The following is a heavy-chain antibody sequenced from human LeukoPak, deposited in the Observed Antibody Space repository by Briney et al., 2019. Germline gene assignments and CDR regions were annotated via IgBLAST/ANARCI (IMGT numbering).Heavy chain of an antibody. D-gene: IGHD3-10*01. J-gene: IGHJ5*02. CDR1: GGTFISYA. CDR2: IIPIFGTA. Sequence: SVKVSCKASGGTFISYAISWVRQAPGQGLEWMGGIIPIFGTANYAQKFQGRVTITTDESTSTAYMELSSLRSEDTAVYYCARVVYYGSGSYTNWFDPWGQGTLVTVSS. CDR3: ARVVYYGSGSYTNWFDP. V-gene: IGHV1-69*05.